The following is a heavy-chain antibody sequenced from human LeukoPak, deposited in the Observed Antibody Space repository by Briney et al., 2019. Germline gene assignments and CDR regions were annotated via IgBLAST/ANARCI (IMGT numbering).Heavy chain of an antibody. J-gene: IGHJ6*02. D-gene: IGHD6-13*01. CDR1: GGSISSYY. CDR2: IYYSGST. V-gene: IGHV4-59*01. CDR3: ARDPSIAAAGTYYYGMDV. Sequence: TSSETLSLTCTVSGGSISSYYWSWIRQPPGKGLEWIGYIYYSGSTNYNPSLKSRVTISVDTSKNQFSLKLSSVTAADTAVYYCARDPSIAAAGTYYYGMDVWGQGTTVTVSS.